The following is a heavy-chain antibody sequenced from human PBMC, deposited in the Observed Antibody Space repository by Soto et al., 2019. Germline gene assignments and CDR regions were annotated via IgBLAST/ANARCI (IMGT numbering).Heavy chain of an antibody. V-gene: IGHV4-39*01. D-gene: IGHD3-10*01. CDR3: ARRPSYYYGSGSYYGAERTDY. CDR2: IYYSGST. Sequence: SETLSLTCTVSGGSISSSSYYWGWIRQPPGKGLEWIGSIYYSGSTYYNPSLKSRVTISVDTSKNQFSLKLSSVTAADTAVYYCARRPSYYYGSGSYYGAERTDYWGQGTLVTVSS. J-gene: IGHJ4*02. CDR1: GGSISSSSYY.